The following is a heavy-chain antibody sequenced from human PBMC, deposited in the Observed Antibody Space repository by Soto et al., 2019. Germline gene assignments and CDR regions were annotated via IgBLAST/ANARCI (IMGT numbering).Heavy chain of an antibody. V-gene: IGHV3-72*01. Sequence: GGSLRLSCAASGFTFSDHYMDWVRQAPGKGLEWVGRTRDKANSYTTEYAASVKGRFTISRDDSKNSLYLQMNSLKTEDTAVYCCGYYVRRAYYYYGMDLWGQGTTVTVSS. CDR2: TRDKANSYTT. CDR3: GYYVRRAYYYYGMDL. J-gene: IGHJ6*02. CDR1: GFTFSDHY. D-gene: IGHD3-16*01.